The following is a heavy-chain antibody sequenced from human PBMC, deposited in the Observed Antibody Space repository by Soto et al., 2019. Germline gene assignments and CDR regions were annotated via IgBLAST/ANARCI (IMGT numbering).Heavy chain of an antibody. V-gene: IGHV3-23*01. CDR2: ISGSGGST. J-gene: IGHJ4*02. CDR3: ANSLHYGDYPFDY. CDR1: GFTFSGYA. Sequence: GGSLRLSCAASGFTFSGYAMSWVRQAPGKGLEWVSAISGSGGSTYYADSVKGRFTISRDNSKNTLYLQMNSLRAEDTAVYYCANSLHYGDYPFDYWGQGTLVTVSS. D-gene: IGHD4-17*01.